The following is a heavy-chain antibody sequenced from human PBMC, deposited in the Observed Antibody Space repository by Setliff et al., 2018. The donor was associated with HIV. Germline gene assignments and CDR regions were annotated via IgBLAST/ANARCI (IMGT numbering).Heavy chain of an antibody. D-gene: IGHD3-10*01. Sequence: TLSLTCSVSGGSINSGHYYWSWIRHHPGKGLEWIGYIYYTGSTYFNPSLKSRLTLSIDTSKNQFSLKLSSVTAADTAVYYCARDRYAGEIDYWGQGTLVTVS. V-gene: IGHV4-31*03. CDR2: IYYTGST. J-gene: IGHJ4*02. CDR1: GGSINSGHYY. CDR3: ARDRYAGEIDY.